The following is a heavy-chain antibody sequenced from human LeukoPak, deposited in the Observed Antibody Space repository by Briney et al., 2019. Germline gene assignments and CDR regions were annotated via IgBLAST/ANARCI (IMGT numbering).Heavy chain of an antibody. CDR3: AAGLYYYDSSGYYYNHAFDI. J-gene: IGHJ3*02. D-gene: IGHD3-22*01. V-gene: IGHV4-4*07. CDR1: GGSISSYY. Sequence: SETLSLTCTVSGGSISSYYWSWIRQPAGKGLEWIGSIYTSGSTNYNPSLKSRVTMSVDTSKNQFSLKLSSVTAADTAVYYCAAGLYYYDSSGYYYNHAFDIWGQGAMVTVSS. CDR2: IYTSGST.